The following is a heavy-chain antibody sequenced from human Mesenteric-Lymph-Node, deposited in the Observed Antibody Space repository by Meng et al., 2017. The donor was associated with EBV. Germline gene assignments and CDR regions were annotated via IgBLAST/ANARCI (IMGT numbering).Heavy chain of an antibody. CDR2: ISGRGSGT. CDR3: AKDTTMEM. D-gene: IGHD5-18*01. Sequence: EVELGESGGGLVKPGGALRLSCAASEFTFSTYNMNGVRQAPGKGLEWVSAISGRGSGTYYGDSVQGRFTISRDNSKNTIYLQMNSLRVEDTAVYYCAKDTTMEMWGQGTLVTVSS. J-gene: IGHJ4*02. CDR1: EFTFSTYN. V-gene: IGHV3-23*04.